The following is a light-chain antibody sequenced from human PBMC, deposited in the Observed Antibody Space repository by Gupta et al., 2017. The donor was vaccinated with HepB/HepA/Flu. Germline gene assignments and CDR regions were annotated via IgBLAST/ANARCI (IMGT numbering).Light chain of an antibody. CDR3: AAWDDSLRAWV. CDR1: RSNIGNNY. Sequence: QSVLTQAPSASGTPGQRVTISCSGSRSNIGNNYVYWNQQLPGTAPKVLIYRHNQWPSGVPDRFSGSKSGASASLAISGLRSEDEADYYCAAWDDSLRAWVFGGGTKLTVL. V-gene: IGLV1-47*01. J-gene: IGLJ3*02. CDR2: RHN.